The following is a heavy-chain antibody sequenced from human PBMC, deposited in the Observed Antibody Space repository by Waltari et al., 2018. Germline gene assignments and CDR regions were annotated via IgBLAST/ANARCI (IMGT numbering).Heavy chain of an antibody. D-gene: IGHD4-4*01. Sequence: EVQLVESGGVVVQPGGSLRLSCAASGFTFDDYAMHWVRQAPGKGLEWVSLISWDGGSTYYADSVKGRFTISRDNSKNSLYLQMNSLRAEDTALYYCARASTVKAYYYYYMDVWGKGTTVTVSS. J-gene: IGHJ6*03. CDR3: ARASTVKAYYYYYMDV. V-gene: IGHV3-43D*03. CDR1: GFTFDDYA. CDR2: ISWDGGST.